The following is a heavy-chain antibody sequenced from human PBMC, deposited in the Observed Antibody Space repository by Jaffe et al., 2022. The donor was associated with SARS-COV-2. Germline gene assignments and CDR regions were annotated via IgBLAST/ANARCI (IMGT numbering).Heavy chain of an antibody. D-gene: IGHD5-18*01. Sequence: QVQLQESGPGLVKPSETLSLTCTVSGGSISSYYWSWIRQPPGKGLEWIGYIYYSGSTNYNPSLKSRVTISVDTSKNQFSLKLSSVTAADTAVYYCAGTNVDTAMVFDYWGQGTLVTVSS. CDR1: GGSISSYY. J-gene: IGHJ4*02. V-gene: IGHV4-59*08. CDR3: AGTNVDTAMVFDY. CDR2: IYYSGST.